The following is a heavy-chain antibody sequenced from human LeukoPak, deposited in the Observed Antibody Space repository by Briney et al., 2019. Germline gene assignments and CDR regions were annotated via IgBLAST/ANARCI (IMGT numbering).Heavy chain of an antibody. D-gene: IGHD3-10*01. CDR2: ISERGGST. CDR3: AKRGIVIRAVIIIGFHKEAYYFDY. V-gene: IGHV3-23*01. Sequence: GGSLRLSCAASGFTFRTYEMNWVRQAPGKGLEWVSGISERGGSTNYADSVKGRFIISRDTSKNTVYLQMNSLRVEDTAVYFCAKRGIVIRAVIIIGFHKEAYYFDYWGQGILVTVSS. CDR1: GFTFRTYE. J-gene: IGHJ4*02.